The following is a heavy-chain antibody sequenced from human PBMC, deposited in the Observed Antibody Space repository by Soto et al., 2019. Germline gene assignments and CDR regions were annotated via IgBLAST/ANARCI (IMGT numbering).Heavy chain of an antibody. J-gene: IGHJ6*02. CDR1: GYTFTSYG. V-gene: IGHV1-18*01. D-gene: IGHD2-2*01. Sequence: ASVKVSCKASGYTFTSYGISWVRQAPGQGLEWMGWISAYNGNTNYAQKLQGRVTMTTDTSTSTAYMELRSLRSDDTAVYYCARGYQLHENYYYYGMDVWGQGTTVTVSS. CDR3: ARGYQLHENYYYYGMDV. CDR2: ISAYNGNT.